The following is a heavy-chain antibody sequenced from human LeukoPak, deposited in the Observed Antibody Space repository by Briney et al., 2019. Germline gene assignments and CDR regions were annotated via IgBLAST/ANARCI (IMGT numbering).Heavy chain of an antibody. D-gene: IGHD3-3*01. CDR1: GYTFTGYY. CDR2: INPNSGGT. J-gene: IGHJ4*02. Sequence: EASVKVSCKASGYTFTGYYMHWVRQAPGQGLEWMGRINPNSGGTNYAQKFQGRVTMTRDTSISTAYMELSRLRSGDTAVYCCAREGGEYYDFWSGYYWIDYWGQGTLVTVSS. CDR3: AREGGEYYDFWSGYYWIDY. V-gene: IGHV1-2*06.